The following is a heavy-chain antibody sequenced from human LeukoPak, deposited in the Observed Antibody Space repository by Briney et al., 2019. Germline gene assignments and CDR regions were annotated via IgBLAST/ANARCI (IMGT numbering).Heavy chain of an antibody. J-gene: IGHJ4*02. D-gene: IGHD1-20*01. CDR2: IYYSGST. CDR1: GGSISSYY. V-gene: IGHV4-59*01. CDR3: ARDNWNGLYYFDY. Sequence: SETLSLTCTVSGGSISSYYWSWIRQPPGKGLEWIGYIYYSGSTNYDPSLKSRVTISVDTSKNQFSLKLSSVTAADTAVYYCARDNWNGLYYFDYWGQGTLVTVSS.